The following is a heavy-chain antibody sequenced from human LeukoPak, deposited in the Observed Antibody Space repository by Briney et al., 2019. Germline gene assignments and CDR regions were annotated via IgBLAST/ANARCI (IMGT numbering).Heavy chain of an antibody. Sequence: PGGSLRLSCAASGFTFSSYSMNWVRQAPGEGLEWVSSISSSSSYIYYADSVKGRFTISRDNAKNSLYLQMNSLRAEDTAVYYCAGCGGDCAVDYWGQGTLVTVSS. CDR1: GFTFSSYS. V-gene: IGHV3-21*01. J-gene: IGHJ4*02. CDR3: AGCGGDCAVDY. D-gene: IGHD2-21*02. CDR2: ISSSSSYI.